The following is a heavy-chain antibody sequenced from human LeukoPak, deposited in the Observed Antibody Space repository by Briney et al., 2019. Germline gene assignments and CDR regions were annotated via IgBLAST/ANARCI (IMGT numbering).Heavy chain of an antibody. J-gene: IGHJ5*02. Sequence: SETLSLTCTVSGGSISSDYWSRIRQPPGKGLEWIGYISYSGSANYNPSLKSRVTMSVDTSNNQFSLRLSSVTAADTAVYYCARESEDTGFDPWGQGTLVTVSS. V-gene: IGHV4-59*01. CDR2: ISYSGSA. D-gene: IGHD5-18*01. CDR1: GGSISSDY. CDR3: ARESEDTGFDP.